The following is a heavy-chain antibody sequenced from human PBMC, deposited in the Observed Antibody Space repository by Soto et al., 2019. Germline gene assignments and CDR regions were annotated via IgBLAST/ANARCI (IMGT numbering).Heavy chain of an antibody. D-gene: IGHD3-22*01. CDR2: ISGSGGST. CDR3: AKDVSKYYYDSSGGHAFDI. J-gene: IGHJ3*02. Sequence: GGSLRLSCAASGFTFSSYAMSWVRQAPGKGLEWVSAISGSGGSTYYADSVKGRLTISRDNSKNTLYLQMNSLRAEDTAVYYCAKDVSKYYYDSSGGHAFDIWGQGTMVTVSS. V-gene: IGHV3-23*01. CDR1: GFTFSSYA.